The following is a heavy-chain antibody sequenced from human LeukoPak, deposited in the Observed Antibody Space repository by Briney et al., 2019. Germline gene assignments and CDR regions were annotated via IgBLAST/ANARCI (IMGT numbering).Heavy chain of an antibody. V-gene: IGHV3-48*04. CDR3: ARDLRPYSGYDNLAFDI. CDR1: GFTFSSYS. D-gene: IGHD5-12*01. CDR2: ISSSSSTI. Sequence: GGSLRLSCAASGFTFSSYSMNWVRQAPGKGLEWVSYISSSSSTIYYADSVKGRFTISRDNAKNSLSLQMNRLRAEDTAVYYCARDLRPYSGYDNLAFDIWGQGTMVTVSS. J-gene: IGHJ3*02.